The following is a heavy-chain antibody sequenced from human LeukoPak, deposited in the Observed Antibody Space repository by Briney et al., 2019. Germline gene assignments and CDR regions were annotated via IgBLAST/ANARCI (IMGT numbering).Heavy chain of an antibody. V-gene: IGHV3-66*02. J-gene: IGHJ6*03. CDR3: ARSITMVRGAVYYYYYYMDV. D-gene: IGHD3-10*01. Sequence: GGSLRLSCAASGFTVSSNYMSWVRQAPGKGLEWVSVIYSGGSTYYADSVKGRFTISRDNSKNTLYPQMNSLRAEDTAVYYCARSITMVRGAVYYYYYYMDVWGKGTTVTVSS. CDR1: GFTVSSNY. CDR2: IYSGGST.